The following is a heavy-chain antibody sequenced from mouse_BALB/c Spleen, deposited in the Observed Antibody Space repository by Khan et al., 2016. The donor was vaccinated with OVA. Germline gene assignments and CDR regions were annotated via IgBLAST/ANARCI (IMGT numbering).Heavy chain of an antibody. CDR1: GYTFTTYW. Sequence: QVHLQQPGAELAKPGASVEMSCKASGYTFTTYWMHWVKQRPGQGLEWIGYIDPSTGYTEYNQKFKDKATLTAAKSSSTAYMQLSSLTSEDSAGYYCTRRGLYGIFTYWCQGTLVTVSA. CDR3: TRRGLYGIFTY. D-gene: IGHD2-1*01. J-gene: IGHJ3*01. V-gene: IGHV1-7*01. CDR2: IDPSTGYT.